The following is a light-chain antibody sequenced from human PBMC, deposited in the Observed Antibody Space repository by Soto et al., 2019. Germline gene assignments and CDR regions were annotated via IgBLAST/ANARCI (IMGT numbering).Light chain of an antibody. J-gene: IGLJ1*01. Sequence: QSVLTQPPSASASLGASVPLTCTLSSGYSNYKGDWYQQRPGKGPRFVMRVGTGGIVGSKGDGIPDRFSVLGSGLNRYLTLKHIQEEDESDYHCGADQCSGSNFVYVFGTGTKVTVL. CDR2: VGTGGIVG. CDR1: SGYSNYK. CDR3: GADQCSGSNFVYV. V-gene: IGLV9-49*01.